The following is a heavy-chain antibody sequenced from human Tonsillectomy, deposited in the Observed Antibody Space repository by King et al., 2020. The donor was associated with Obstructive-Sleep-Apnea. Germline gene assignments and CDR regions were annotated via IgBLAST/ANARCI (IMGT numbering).Heavy chain of an antibody. Sequence: VQLQQWGAGLLKPSETLSLTCAVFGWSFSDFYWSWIRQPPGKGLEWIGEINHSGSTNYKPSLKSRITISVDTSKNQFSLKLTFVAAADTAVYYCASGSGAAAVNWFDPWGQGTLVTVSS. V-gene: IGHV4-34*01. J-gene: IGHJ5*02. CDR2: INHSGST. CDR3: ASGSGAAAVNWFDP. D-gene: IGHD6-13*01. CDR1: GWSFSDFY.